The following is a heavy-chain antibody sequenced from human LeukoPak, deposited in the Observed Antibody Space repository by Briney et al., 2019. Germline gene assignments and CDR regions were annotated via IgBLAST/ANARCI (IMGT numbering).Heavy chain of an antibody. J-gene: IGHJ4*02. V-gene: IGHV3-11*01. D-gene: IGHD3-3*01. CDR3: VRDRFLEWLLPIDY. Sequence: GGSLRLSCAASGFTFSDYYMIWIRQAPGKGLEWVSYISSSGDTIYYAGSVKGRFTISRDNAKSSLYLQMNSLRAEDTAVYYCVRDRFLEWLLPIDYWGEGTLVTVSS. CDR2: ISSSGDTI. CDR1: GFTFSDYY.